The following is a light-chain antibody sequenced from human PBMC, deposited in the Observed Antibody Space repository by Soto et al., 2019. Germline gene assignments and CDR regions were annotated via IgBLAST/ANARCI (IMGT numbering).Light chain of an antibody. V-gene: IGKV3-15*01. CDR3: QEYDNWPPVT. J-gene: IGKJ4*01. CDR1: QSVSSN. Sequence: EKVMTQSPATLSVSPGERATLSCRASQSVSSNLAWFQQKPGQAPRLLIYGASTRATGVPDRFSGSGSGTDFTLTISSLQSEDFAVYYCQEYDNWPPVTFGGGTKVDIK. CDR2: GAS.